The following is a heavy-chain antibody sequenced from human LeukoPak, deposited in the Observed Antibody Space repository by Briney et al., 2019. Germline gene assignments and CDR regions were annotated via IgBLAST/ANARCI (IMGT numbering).Heavy chain of an antibody. Sequence: SETLSLTCTVSGGSISSSSYYWGWIRQPPGKGLEWIGSIYYSGSTYYNPSLKSRVTISVDTSKNQFSLKLSSVTAADTAVYYCARDLVLRGGYYFDYWGQGTVVTVSS. D-gene: IGHD3-16*02. CDR3: ARDLVLRGGYYFDY. CDR1: GGSISSSSYY. J-gene: IGHJ4*02. CDR2: IYYSGST. V-gene: IGHV4-39*07.